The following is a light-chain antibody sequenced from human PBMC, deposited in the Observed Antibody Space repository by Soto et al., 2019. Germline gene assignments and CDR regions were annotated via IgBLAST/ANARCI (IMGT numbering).Light chain of an antibody. J-gene: IGKJ1*01. CDR2: GAS. CDR3: QHYGSSPPWT. Sequence: DIVLTQSPATLSLSPGDRATLSCTASQTVGSSYLAWYQQKPGQAPRLFIYGASSRATGVPDRFSGSGSGTDFTLTISRLEPEDFAVYYCQHYGSSPPWTFGQGTKVEFK. CDR1: QTVGSSY. V-gene: IGKV3-20*01.